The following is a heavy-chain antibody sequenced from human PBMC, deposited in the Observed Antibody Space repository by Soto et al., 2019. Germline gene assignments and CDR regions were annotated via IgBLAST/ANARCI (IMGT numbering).Heavy chain of an antibody. J-gene: IGHJ6*02. D-gene: IGHD3-9*01. V-gene: IGHV3-30*03. CDR2: ISYDGSNK. Sequence: PGESLKISCAASGFTFSSYGMHWVRQAPGKGLEWVAVISYDGSNKYYADSVKGRFTISRDNSKNTLYLQMNSLRAEDTAVYYWAVPYYDILTAPQRDPYYYYGMDVWGQGTTVTVSS. CDR3: AVPYYDILTAPQRDPYYYYGMDV. CDR1: GFTFSSYG.